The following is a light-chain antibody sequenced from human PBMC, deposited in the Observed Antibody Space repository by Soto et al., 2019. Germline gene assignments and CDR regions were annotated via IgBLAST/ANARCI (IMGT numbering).Light chain of an antibody. V-gene: IGKV1-12*02. CDR1: QGVNKL. CDR2: TAS. J-gene: IGKJ3*01. CDR3: QQSNIFPYP. Sequence: DVQMTESASSVSSAVGDRVSGTCRSSQGVNKLLAWYQQKPGRPPKLLIHTASTLQSGVPSRFSGSGSGTNFTLAISSLQPEDFGTHFCQQSNIFPYPFGPWTKVDI.